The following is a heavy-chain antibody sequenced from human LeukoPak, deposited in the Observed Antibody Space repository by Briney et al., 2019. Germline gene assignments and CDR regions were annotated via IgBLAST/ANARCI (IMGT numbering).Heavy chain of an antibody. CDR2: IYYSGST. CDR3: ARTTYYYDSSGYYFSAFDI. CDR1: GGSISSYY. D-gene: IGHD3-22*01. V-gene: IGHV4-59*01. Sequence: SETLSLTXTVSGGSISSYYWSWIRQPPGKGLEWIGYIYYSGSTNYNPSLKSRVTISVDTSKNQFSLKLSSVTAADTAVYYCARTTYYYDSSGYYFSAFDIWGQGTMVTVSS. J-gene: IGHJ3*02.